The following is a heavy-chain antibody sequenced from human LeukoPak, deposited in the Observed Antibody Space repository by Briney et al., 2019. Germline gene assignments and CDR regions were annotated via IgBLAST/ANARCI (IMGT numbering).Heavy chain of an antibody. CDR2: IYTSGST. Sequence: PSETLSLTCTVSGGSISSGSYYWSWIRQPGGKGLEWIGRIYTSGSTNYNPSLKSRVTISVDTSKNQFSLKLSSVTAADTAVYYCARKPGNSPFDYWGQGTLVTVSS. CDR1: GGSISSGSYY. J-gene: IGHJ4*02. CDR3: ARKPGNSPFDY. V-gene: IGHV4-61*02. D-gene: IGHD1-7*01.